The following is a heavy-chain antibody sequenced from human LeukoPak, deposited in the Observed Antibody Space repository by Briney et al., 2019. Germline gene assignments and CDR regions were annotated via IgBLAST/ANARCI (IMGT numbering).Heavy chain of an antibody. CDR2: IIPIFGTA. J-gene: IGHJ6*02. V-gene: IGHV1-69*01. Sequence: GSSVKVSCKASGGTFSSYAISWVRQAPGQGLEWMGGIIPIFGTANYAQKFQGRVTITADESTSTAYMELSSLRSEDTAVYYCVTLLPDPLRDYGDYEIYYYGMDVWGQGTTVTVSS. CDR3: VTLLPDPLRDYGDYEIYYYGMDV. CDR1: GGTFSSYA. D-gene: IGHD4-17*01.